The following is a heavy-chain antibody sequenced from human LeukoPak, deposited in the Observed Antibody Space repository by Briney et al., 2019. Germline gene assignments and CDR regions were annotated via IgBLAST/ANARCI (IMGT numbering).Heavy chain of an antibody. J-gene: IGHJ4*02. CDR3: ARVRIAARPSPFDY. V-gene: IGHV4-39*07. CDR1: GGSISSSSYY. CDR2: IYYSGST. D-gene: IGHD6-6*01. Sequence: PWETLSLTCTVSGGSISSSSYYWGWIRQPPGKVLEWIGSIYYSGSTYYNPSLKSRVTISVDTSKNQFSLKLSSVTAADTAVYYCARVRIAARPSPFDYWGQGTLVTVSS.